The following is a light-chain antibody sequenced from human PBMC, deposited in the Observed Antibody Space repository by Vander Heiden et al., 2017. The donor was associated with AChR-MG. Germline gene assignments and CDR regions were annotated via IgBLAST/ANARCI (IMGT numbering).Light chain of an antibody. CDR1: QSITNL. V-gene: IGKV1-39*01. CDR2: GAS. Sequence: QLTQSPSSLSTSVGDRVTISCRASQSITNLLNWFQQKPGKAPKLLVYGASSLQTGVPSRFSGTGSGTDFTLTINSLHPEDFATYYCQQSYGSPITFGQGTRLDIK. CDR3: QQSYGSPIT. J-gene: IGKJ5*01.